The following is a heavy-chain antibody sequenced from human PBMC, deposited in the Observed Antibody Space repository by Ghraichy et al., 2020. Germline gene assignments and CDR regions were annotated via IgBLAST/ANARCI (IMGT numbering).Heavy chain of an antibody. CDR2: INHSGST. D-gene: IGHD2-2*02. J-gene: IGHJ5*02. V-gene: IGHV4-34*01. CDR3: AREYCSSTSCYTGWFDP. CDR1: GGSFSGYY. Sequence: EALNISCAVYGGSFSGYYWSWIRQPPGKGLEWIGEINHSGSTNYNPSLKSRVTISVDTSKNQFSLKLSSVTAADTAVYYCAREYCSSTSCYTGWFDPWGQGTLVTVSS.